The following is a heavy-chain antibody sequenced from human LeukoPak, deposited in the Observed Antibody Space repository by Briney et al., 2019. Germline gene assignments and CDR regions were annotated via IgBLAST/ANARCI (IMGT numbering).Heavy chain of an antibody. J-gene: IGHJ3*02. CDR1: GRSISSSSYY. V-gene: IGHV4-39*07. CDR2: IYYSGST. D-gene: IGHD3-3*01. Sequence: SETLSLTCSVSGRSISSSSYYWGWIRQPPGKGLEWIGSIYYSGSTYYNPSLKSRVTISVDTSKNQFSLKLSSVTAADTAVYYCARDGREEWLFLPDAFDIWGQGTMVTVSS. CDR3: ARDGREEWLFLPDAFDI.